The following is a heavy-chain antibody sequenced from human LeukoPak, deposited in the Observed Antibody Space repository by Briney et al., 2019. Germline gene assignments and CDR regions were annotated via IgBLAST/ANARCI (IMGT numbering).Heavy chain of an antibody. Sequence: PGGSLRLSCAASGFSFSNYGMNWVRQAPGKGLEWVSGISRSGDTTYYAASVKGRFTISRDNSENTLFLQMDSLRADDTAVYYCARGSSSFNNFEYWGQGTLVTVSS. J-gene: IGHJ4*02. CDR3: ARGSSSFNNFEY. CDR1: GFSFSNYG. V-gene: IGHV3-23*01. CDR2: ISRSGDTT. D-gene: IGHD6-6*01.